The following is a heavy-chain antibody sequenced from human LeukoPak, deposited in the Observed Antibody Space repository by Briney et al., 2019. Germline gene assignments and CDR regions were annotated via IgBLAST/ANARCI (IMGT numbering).Heavy chain of an antibody. V-gene: IGHV3-30*04. CDR2: ISYDGSNK. J-gene: IGHJ4*02. CDR3: ARGVRNWNDLHYFDY. Sequence: GGSLRLSCAASGFTFSSYAMHWVRQAPGKGLEWVAVISYDGSNKYYADSVKGRFTISRDNSKNTLYLQMNSLRAGDTAVFYCARGVRNWNDLHYFDYWGQGTLVTVSS. CDR1: GFTFSSYA. D-gene: IGHD1-1*01.